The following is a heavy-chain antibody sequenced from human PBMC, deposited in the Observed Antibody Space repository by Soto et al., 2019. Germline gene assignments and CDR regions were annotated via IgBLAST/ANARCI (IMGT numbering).Heavy chain of an antibody. J-gene: IGHJ5*02. D-gene: IGHD3-3*01. CDR2: ISAYNGNT. CDR3: ARDATGDFWSGYNQNDH. CDR1: GYTFTIYG. V-gene: IGHV1-18*01. Sequence: VQLVQYGAEVKKPGASVKVSSKASGYTFTIYGINWVRQAAGQGLEWMGWISAYNGNTNYAQKLQGRVTMTTDTYTSTAYMKPRSLRSDDSAVYYCARDATGDFWSGYNQNDHCGQGTLVIVSS.